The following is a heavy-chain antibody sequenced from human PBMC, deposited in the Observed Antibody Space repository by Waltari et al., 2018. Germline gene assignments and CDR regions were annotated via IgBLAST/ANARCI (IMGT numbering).Heavy chain of an antibody. CDR1: GGSISSGYY. J-gene: IGHJ4*02. CDR2: IGGLSTIT. V-gene: IGHV4-38-2*01. D-gene: IGHD5-12*01. Sequence: QVQLQESGPGLVKPSETLSLTCAVSGGSISSGYYWSWIRQPPGRGLEWIGYIGGLSTITDYNPSLKRRVTISKDTSKNQFSLKLSSVTAADTAVYYCARRYSATYFFDYWGQGVLVTVSS. CDR3: ARRYSATYFFDY.